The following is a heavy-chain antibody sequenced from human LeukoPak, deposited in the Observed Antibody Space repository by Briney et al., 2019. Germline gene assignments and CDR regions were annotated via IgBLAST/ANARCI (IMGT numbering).Heavy chain of an antibody. Sequence: SETLSLTCTVSGVSVSSGSYYWSWIRQPPGKGLEWIGYIYYSGSTNYNPSLKSRVTISIDTSKNQFSLKLSSVTAADTAVYYCAGYGSGSYYKAFDYWGQGTLVTVSS. CDR1: GVSVSSGSYY. D-gene: IGHD3-10*01. CDR3: AGYGSGSYYKAFDY. CDR2: IYYSGST. V-gene: IGHV4-61*01. J-gene: IGHJ4*02.